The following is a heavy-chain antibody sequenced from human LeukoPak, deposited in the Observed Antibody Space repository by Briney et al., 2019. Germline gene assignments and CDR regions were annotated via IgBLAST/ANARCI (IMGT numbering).Heavy chain of an antibody. CDR1: GGSFSGYY. D-gene: IGHD3-3*01. J-gene: IGHJ4*02. V-gene: IGHV4-34*01. Sequence: PSETLSLTCAVYGGSFSGYYWSWIRQPPGKGLEWIGEINHSGSTNYNPSLKSRVTISVDTSKNQFSLKLSSVTAADTAVYYCARGPTYYDFWSGYPSRPIDYWGQGTLVTVSS. CDR3: ARGPTYYDFWSGYPSRPIDY. CDR2: INHSGST.